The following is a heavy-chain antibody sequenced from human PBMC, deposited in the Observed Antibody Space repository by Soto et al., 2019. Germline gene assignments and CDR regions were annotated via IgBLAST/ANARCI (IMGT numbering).Heavy chain of an antibody. Sequence: QVQLVQSGAEVKKPGSSVKVSCKASGGTFSSYAISWVRQAPGQGLEWMGGIIPIFGTANYAQKFQGRVTITADESTSTAYMELSSLSSEAAAVYSCARAGSSCTFYYYYGMDVWGQGTTVTVSS. CDR2: IIPIFGTA. CDR1: GGTFSSYA. CDR3: ARAGSSCTFYYYYGMDV. D-gene: IGHD3-10*01. J-gene: IGHJ6*02. V-gene: IGHV1-69*12.